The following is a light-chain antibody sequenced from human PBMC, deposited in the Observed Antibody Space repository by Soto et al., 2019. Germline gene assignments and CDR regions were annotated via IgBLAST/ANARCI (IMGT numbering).Light chain of an antibody. CDR1: SSDVGATDY. V-gene: IGLV2-8*01. CDR3: ISHAGTSNV. J-gene: IGLJ1*01. CDR2: EVN. Sequence: QYALTQPPSASGSLGQSVAISCTGTSSDVGATDYVSWYQHHSGKAPKLLLYEVNKRPSGVPDRFSGSKSGNTASLTVSVLQADDEADYYCISHAGTSNVLGTGTKVTVL.